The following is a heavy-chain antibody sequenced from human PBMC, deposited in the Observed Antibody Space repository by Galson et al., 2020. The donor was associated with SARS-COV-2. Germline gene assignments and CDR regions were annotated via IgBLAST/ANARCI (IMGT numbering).Heavy chain of an antibody. V-gene: IGHV3-74*01. D-gene: IGHD3-16*01. CDR2: LDEDGTNT. J-gene: IGHJ4*02. Sequence: GGSLRLSCVASGLTFRNYWMHWVRKSPGKGLAWVSRLDEDGTNTDYAASVKGRFTISRDNAKNTLYLQLTSLSAGDTALYFCARDLIGAWDYWGQGSLVTVSS. CDR3: ARDLIGAWDY. CDR1: GLTFRNYW.